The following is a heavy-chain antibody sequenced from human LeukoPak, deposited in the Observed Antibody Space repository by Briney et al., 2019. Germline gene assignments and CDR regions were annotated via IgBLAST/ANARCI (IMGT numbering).Heavy chain of an antibody. CDR1: GGFISSGDYY. D-gene: IGHD3-3*01. CDR2: IYYSGSS. J-gene: IGHJ5*02. V-gene: IGHV4-31*03. CDR3: ARSEWSLSLDT. Sequence: PSETLSLTCTVSGGFISSGDYYWSWIRQHPGKGLEWIGYIYYSGSSYCNPSLKSRITMSVDTSKNQFSLKVNSVTAADTAVYYCARSEWSLSLDTWGQGTLVTVSS.